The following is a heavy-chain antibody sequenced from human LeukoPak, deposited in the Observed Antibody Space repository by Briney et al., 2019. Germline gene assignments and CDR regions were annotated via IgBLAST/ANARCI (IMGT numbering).Heavy chain of an antibody. CDR2: IIPIVGTT. CDR1: GYTFTSYD. J-gene: IGHJ4*02. D-gene: IGHD3-22*01. V-gene: IGHV1-69*13. CDR3: ARGGYYYDSSGYSHLPDY. Sequence: SVKVSCKASGYTFTSYDINWVRQAPGQGLEWMGGIIPIVGTTNYAQMFQGRVTITVDESTSTAYMELSSLRSEDTAVYYCARGGYYYDSSGYSHLPDYWGQGALVTVSA.